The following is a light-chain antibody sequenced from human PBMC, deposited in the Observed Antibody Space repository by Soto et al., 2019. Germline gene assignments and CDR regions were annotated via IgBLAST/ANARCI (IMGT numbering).Light chain of an antibody. J-gene: IGLJ3*02. Sequence: QSVLTQPASVSGSPGQSITISCTGTSSDLGTYNLVSWYQQHPDKAPKVMIYEGSRRPAGVSNRFSGSKSGNTASLRISGLQAEDEADYYCCSYAGSNTWVFGGGTKLTVL. CDR3: CSYAGSNTWV. CDR1: SSDLGTYNL. V-gene: IGLV2-23*01. CDR2: EGS.